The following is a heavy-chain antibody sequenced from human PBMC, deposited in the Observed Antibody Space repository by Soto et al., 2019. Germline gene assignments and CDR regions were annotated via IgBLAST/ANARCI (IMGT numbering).Heavy chain of an antibody. CDR3: TRGRMQDIVATSDPETHDFDY. Sequence: APVEVSCKASRYNFTSYYMHWVRQTPGQGLEWMGIINPSGGSTSYAKKFQGRVTMTRDTSTSTVYMELSSLRSEDTAVYYCTRGRMQDIVATSDPETHDFDYWGEGTLVTFSS. J-gene: IGHJ4*02. CDR1: RYNFTSYY. V-gene: IGHV1-46*03. CDR2: INPSGGST. D-gene: IGHD5-12*01.